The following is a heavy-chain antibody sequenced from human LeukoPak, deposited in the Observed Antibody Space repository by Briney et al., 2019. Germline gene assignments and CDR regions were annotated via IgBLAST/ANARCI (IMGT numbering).Heavy chain of an antibody. J-gene: IGHJ4*02. CDR1: GFTFSDYY. Sequence: GGSLRLSCAASGFTFSDYYMSWIRQAPGKGLEWVSYISSSGSTIYYADSVKGRFTISRDNAENSLCLQMNSLRAEDTAVYYCARELHRDYYDTSGYFDYWGQGTLVTVSS. CDR2: ISSSGSTI. CDR3: ARELHRDYYDTSGYFDY. D-gene: IGHD3-22*01. V-gene: IGHV3-11*01.